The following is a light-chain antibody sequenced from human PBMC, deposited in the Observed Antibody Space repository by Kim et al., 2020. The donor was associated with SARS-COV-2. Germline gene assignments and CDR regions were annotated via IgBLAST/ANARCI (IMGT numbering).Light chain of an antibody. J-gene: IGKJ4*01. Sequence: EIVLTQSPGTLSLSPGERATLSCRASQSLSSNSLAWYQQKPGQAPRLLIHTTSTRATGIPDRFSGSGSGTDFTLTINSLEPEDFAVYYCQHYGSPPLTFGRGTKVDIK. V-gene: IGKV3-20*01. CDR3: QHYGSPPLT. CDR2: TTS. CDR1: QSLSSNS.